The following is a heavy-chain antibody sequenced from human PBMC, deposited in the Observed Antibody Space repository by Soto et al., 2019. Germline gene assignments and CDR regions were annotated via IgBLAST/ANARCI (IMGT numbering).Heavy chain of an antibody. Sequence: SVKVSCKASGVTFSSYAISWVRQAPGQGLEWMGGIIPIFGTANYAQKFQGRVTITADESTSTAYMELSSLRSEDTAVYYCARDGNENYYDSSGYSFDYWGQGTLVTVSS. V-gene: IGHV1-69*13. D-gene: IGHD3-22*01. CDR2: IIPIFGTA. J-gene: IGHJ4*02. CDR1: GVTFSSYA. CDR3: ARDGNENYYDSSGYSFDY.